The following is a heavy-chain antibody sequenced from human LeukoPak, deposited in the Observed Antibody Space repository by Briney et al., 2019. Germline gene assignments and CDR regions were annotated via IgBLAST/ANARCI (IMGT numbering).Heavy chain of an antibody. Sequence: SETLSLTCTVSGGSISSYYWSWIRQPAGKGLEWIGRIYTSGSTNYNPSLKSRVTISVDKSKNQFSLKLSSVTAADTAVYYCARDSDYDYVWGSYRYIDWGQGTLVTVSS. CDR3: ARDSDYDYVWGSYRYID. CDR2: IYTSGST. J-gene: IGHJ4*02. V-gene: IGHV4-4*07. CDR1: GGSISSYY. D-gene: IGHD3-16*02.